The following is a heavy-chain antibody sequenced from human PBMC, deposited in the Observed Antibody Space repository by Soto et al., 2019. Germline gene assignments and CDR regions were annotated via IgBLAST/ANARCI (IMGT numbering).Heavy chain of an antibody. J-gene: IGHJ4*02. V-gene: IGHV3-33*01. Sequence: GGSLRLSCAASGFTFSSYGMHWVRQAPGKGLEWVAVIWYDGSNKYYADSVKGRFTISRDNSKNTLYLQMNGLRAEDTAVYYCARDLLNTAMVVGYFDYCGQGTLVTVSS. D-gene: IGHD5-18*01. CDR1: GFTFSSYG. CDR3: ARDLLNTAMVVGYFDY. CDR2: IWYDGSNK.